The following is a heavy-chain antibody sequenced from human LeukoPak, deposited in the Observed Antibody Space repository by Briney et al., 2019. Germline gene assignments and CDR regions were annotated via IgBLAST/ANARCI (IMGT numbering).Heavy chain of an antibody. J-gene: IGHJ5*02. CDR3: AKDRTYSSSWPPGWFDP. CDR2: ISASGGST. CDR1: RFTFSNYA. V-gene: IGHV3-23*01. Sequence: GGSLRLSCAASRFTFSNYAMNWVRQAPGKGLEWVSGISASGGSTYYADSVKGRFTISRDNSKNTLYLQMNSLRAEDTAIYYCAKDRTYSSSWPPGWFDPWGQGTLVTVSS. D-gene: IGHD6-13*01.